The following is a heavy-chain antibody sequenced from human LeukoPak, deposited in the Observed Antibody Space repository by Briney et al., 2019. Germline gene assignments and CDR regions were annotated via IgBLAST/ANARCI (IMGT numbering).Heavy chain of an antibody. D-gene: IGHD3-16*01. CDR1: GYTFIGYY. CDR3: VRGDYVWGSSRINWFGP. CDR2: INPNSGST. V-gene: IGHV1-2*02. J-gene: IGHJ5*02. Sequence: ASVKVSCKASGYTFIGYYMHWVRQAPGQGLEWMGWINPNSGSTNYAQKFQGRVTMTRDTSSSTAYMELSRLRVDDTAVYYCVRGDYVWGSSRINWFGPWGQGTLVTVSS.